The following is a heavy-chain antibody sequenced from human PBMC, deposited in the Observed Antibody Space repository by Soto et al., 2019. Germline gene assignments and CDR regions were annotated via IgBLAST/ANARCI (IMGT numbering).Heavy chain of an antibody. V-gene: IGHV3-21*01. D-gene: IGHD2-21*02. CDR3: ARDGVDIVVVTAIPNWFDP. CDR2: ISSSSSYI. Sequence: EVQLVESGGGLVKPGGSLRLSCAAFGFTFSSYSMNWGRQAPGKGLEWVSSISSSSSYIYYADSVKGRFTISRDNAKNSLYLQMNSLRAEDTAVYYCARDGVDIVVVTAIPNWFDPWGQGTLVTVSS. CDR1: GFTFSSYS. J-gene: IGHJ5*02.